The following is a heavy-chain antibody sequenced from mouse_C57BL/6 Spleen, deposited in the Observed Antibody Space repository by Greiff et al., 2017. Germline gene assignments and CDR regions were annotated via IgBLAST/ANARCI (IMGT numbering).Heavy chain of an antibody. V-gene: IGHV1-77*01. J-gene: IGHJ2*01. CDR2: IGPGSGST. CDR3: AGLWGNYVYFNY. CDR1: GYTFTDYY. D-gene: IGHD2-1*01. Sequence: VQLQQSGAELVKPGASVKISCKASGYTFTDYYINWVKQRPGQGLEWIGKIGPGSGSTYYNEKFKGKDTLTADKSTSTDYMQLSSLTSEDSAIYFCAGLWGNYVYFNYWGQGTTLTVSS.